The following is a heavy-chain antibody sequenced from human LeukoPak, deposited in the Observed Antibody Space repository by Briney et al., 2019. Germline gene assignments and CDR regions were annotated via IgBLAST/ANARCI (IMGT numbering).Heavy chain of an antibody. J-gene: IGHJ3*02. Sequence: GGSLRLSCAASGLNFSDYWMHWVRQAPGKGLVWVSRINSVGSSTSYADSVKGRFTISRDNAKKTLYMQMNSLSGEDTAVYYCARESRDFVDAFDIWGQGTMVTVSS. V-gene: IGHV3-74*01. CDR2: INSVGSST. CDR1: GLNFSDYW. CDR3: ARESRDFVDAFDI. D-gene: IGHD3-3*01.